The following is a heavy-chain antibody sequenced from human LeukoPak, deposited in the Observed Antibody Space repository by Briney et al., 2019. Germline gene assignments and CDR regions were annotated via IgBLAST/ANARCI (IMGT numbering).Heavy chain of an antibody. D-gene: IGHD6-13*01. CDR2: INHSGST. J-gene: IGHJ5*02. Sequence: SETLSLTCAVYGGSFSGYYWSWIRQPPGKGLEWIGEINHSGSTNYNPSLKSRVTISVDTSKNQFSLKLSSVTAADTAVYYCAKDSHHCAAAGTASTPLQCGWFDPWGQGTLVNVSS. CDR3: AKDSHHCAAAGTASTPLQCGWFDP. CDR1: GGSFSGYY. V-gene: IGHV4-34*01.